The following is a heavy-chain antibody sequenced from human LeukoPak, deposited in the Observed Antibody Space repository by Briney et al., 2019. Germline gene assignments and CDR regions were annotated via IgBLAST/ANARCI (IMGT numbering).Heavy chain of an antibody. CDR3: ARAMSIAARLQTIFDY. V-gene: IGHV4-34*01. CDR2: INHSGGT. D-gene: IGHD6-6*01. CDR1: GGSFSGYY. Sequence: PSETLSLTCAFYGGSFSGYYWSWIRQPPGKGLEWIGEINHSGGTKYNPSLKSRVTISVDTSKNQFSLNLTSVTAADTAVYYCARAMSIAARLQTIFDYWGQGTLVTVSS. J-gene: IGHJ4*02.